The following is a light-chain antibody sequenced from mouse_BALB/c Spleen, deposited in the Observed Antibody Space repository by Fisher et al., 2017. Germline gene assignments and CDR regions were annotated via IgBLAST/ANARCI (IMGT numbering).Light chain of an antibody. Sequence: DIVLTQSTAIMSASLGEKVTMSCRASSSVNYMYWYQQKSDASPKRWIYDTSKLASGVPARFSGSGSGTSYSLTISSMEAEDAATYYCHQYHRSPPTFGGGTKLEIK. J-gene: IGKJ1*01. V-gene: IGKV4-50*01. CDR1: SSVNY. CDR3: HQYHRSPPT. CDR2: DTS.